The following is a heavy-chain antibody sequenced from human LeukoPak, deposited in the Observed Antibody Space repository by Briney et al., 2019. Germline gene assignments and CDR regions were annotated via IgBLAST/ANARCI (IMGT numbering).Heavy chain of an antibody. CDR1: GFSISRGYY. D-gene: IGHD3-16*01. Sequence: SETLSLTCTVSGFSISRGYYWGWIRQPPGKGLEWIGSIYHGGRAYYNPSLKSRVTISVDTSKNQFSLKLSSVTAADTAVYYCARESPCDLGGSNDFDSWGQGTLVTVSS. CDR3: ARESPCDLGGSNDFDS. CDR2: IYHGGRA. J-gene: IGHJ4*02. V-gene: IGHV4-38-2*02.